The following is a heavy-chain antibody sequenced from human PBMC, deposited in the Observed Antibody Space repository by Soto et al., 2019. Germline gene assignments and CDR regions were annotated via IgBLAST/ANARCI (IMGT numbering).Heavy chain of an antibody. CDR1: GYTFTSYY. Sequence: QVQLVQSGAEVKKPGASVKVSCKGSGYTFTSYYMHWVRQAPGQGLEWMGIINPSGGSTSYAQKFQGRVTMTRDTSTSTVYMELSSLSSEDTAVYYCARVDSGNWFDPWGQGTLVTVSS. J-gene: IGHJ5*02. V-gene: IGHV1-46*03. D-gene: IGHD2-21*01. CDR2: INPSGGST. CDR3: ARVDSGNWFDP.